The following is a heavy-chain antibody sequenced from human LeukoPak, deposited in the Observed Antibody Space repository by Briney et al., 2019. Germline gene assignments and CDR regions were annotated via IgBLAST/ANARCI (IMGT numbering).Heavy chain of an antibody. CDR2: IGTAGDT. CDR3: ARDRGYSSSWPLYYFDY. V-gene: IGHV3-13*01. Sequence: GGSLRLSCAASGFTFSSYDMHWVRQATGKGLEWVSAIGTAGDTYYPGSVKGRFTISRENAKNSLYLQMNSLRAEDTAVYYCARDRGYSSSWPLYYFDYWGQGTLVTVSS. J-gene: IGHJ4*02. CDR1: GFTFSSYD. D-gene: IGHD6-13*01.